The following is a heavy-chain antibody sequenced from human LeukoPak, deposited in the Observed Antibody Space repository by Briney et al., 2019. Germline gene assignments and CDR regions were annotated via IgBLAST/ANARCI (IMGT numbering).Heavy chain of an antibody. Sequence: GGSLRLSCVASGFTFSSYWMHWVRQAPGKGLVWVSRTNTDGSSTNYADSVKGRFTISRDNAKNTLYLQMNSLRAEDTAVYYCARDRESCSSTSCYSSLSYDAFDIWGQGTMVTVSS. D-gene: IGHD2-2*02. CDR2: TNTDGSST. CDR3: ARDRESCSSTSCYSSLSYDAFDI. J-gene: IGHJ3*02. CDR1: GFTFSSYW. V-gene: IGHV3-74*01.